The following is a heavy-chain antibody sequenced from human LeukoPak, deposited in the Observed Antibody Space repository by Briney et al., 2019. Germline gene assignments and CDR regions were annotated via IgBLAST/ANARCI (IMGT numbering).Heavy chain of an antibody. V-gene: IGHV1-69*04. J-gene: IGHJ5*02. CDR1: GATLNIGHA. Sequence: GASVKVSCKAFGATLNIGHAFIWARQAPGQGLQWMGRIIPFLGEVNYAQNFQGRVSFTADKSTATMYMEMKSLILDDTAIYYCSPCGHAYDWFGPWGQGTLVTVSS. CDR3: SPCGHAYDWFGP. CDR2: IIPFLGEV. D-gene: IGHD5-12*01.